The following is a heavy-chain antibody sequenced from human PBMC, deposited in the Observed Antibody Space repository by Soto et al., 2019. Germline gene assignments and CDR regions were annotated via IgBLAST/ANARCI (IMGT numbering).Heavy chain of an antibody. J-gene: IGHJ3*02. V-gene: IGHV3-53*01. D-gene: IGHD3-10*01. CDR3: ATWLQREHGFDI. CDR1: GFTFSGKKY. Sequence: GGSLRLSCEASGFTFSGKKYLTWVRQAPGKGPEWVSALYDTDGTFYADSVKGRFTISKDNSKNTFYLQMNSLRPDDTAVYYCATWLQREHGFDIWGLGTVVTVSS. CDR2: LYDTDGT.